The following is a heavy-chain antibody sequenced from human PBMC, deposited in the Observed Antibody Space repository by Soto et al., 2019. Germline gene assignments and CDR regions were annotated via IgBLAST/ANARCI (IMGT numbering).Heavy chain of an antibody. J-gene: IGHJ4*02. D-gene: IGHD2-15*01. CDR3: TSHSPEDMIRN. CDR2: ISYDGSNK. V-gene: IGHV3-30-3*01. Sequence: PGGSLRLSCAASGFTFSIYAMHWVRQAPGKGLEWVALISYDGSNKYYADSVKGRFTLSRDNSKNTLYLQMNSLRPEDTAVYYCTSHSPEDMIRNWGQGTLVTVSS. CDR1: GFTFSIYA.